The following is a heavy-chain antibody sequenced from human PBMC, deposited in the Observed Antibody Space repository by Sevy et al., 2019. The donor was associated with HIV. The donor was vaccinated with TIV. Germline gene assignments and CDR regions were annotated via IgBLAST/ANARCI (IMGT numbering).Heavy chain of an antibody. CDR2: IIPIFGTA. CDR1: GGTVSSYA. V-gene: IGHV1-69*06. CDR3: ARGVGYCSSTSCYARNWFDP. J-gene: IGHJ5*02. Sequence: ASVKVSCKASGGTVSSYAISWVRQAPGQGLEWMGGIIPIFGTANYAQKFQGRVTITADKSTSTAYMELSSLRSEDTAVYYCARGVGYCSSTSCYARNWFDPWGQGTLVTVSS. D-gene: IGHD2-2*01.